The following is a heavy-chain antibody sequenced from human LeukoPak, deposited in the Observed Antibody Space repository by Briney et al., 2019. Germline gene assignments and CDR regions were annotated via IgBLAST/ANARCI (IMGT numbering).Heavy chain of an antibody. V-gene: IGHV3-7*01. J-gene: IGHJ4*02. Sequence: PGGSLRVSCGASGFTFTRFWMNWVRQAPGRGLEWVANIDPDGSHKYYVDSVKGRFTISRDNAKNSVYLQMNSLRAEDTAVCYCSGRDDSRNPWAYWGQGTLVSVSS. CDR2: IDPDGSHK. CDR1: GFTFTRFW. CDR3: SGRDDSRNPWAY. D-gene: IGHD4-11*01.